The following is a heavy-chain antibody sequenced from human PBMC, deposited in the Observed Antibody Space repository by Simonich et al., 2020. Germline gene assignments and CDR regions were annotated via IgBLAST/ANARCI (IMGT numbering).Heavy chain of an antibody. Sequence: EVQLVESGGGLVQPGRSLILSCTASGFTFGDYAMSWVRQAPGKGLEWVGIISSKAYGGTTEYAASVKGRFTISRDDSKSIAYLQMNSLKTEDTAVYYCTRHLGIGAFDIWGQGTMVTVSS. CDR1: GFTFGDYA. CDR2: ISSKAYGGTT. J-gene: IGHJ3*02. CDR3: TRHLGIGAFDI. V-gene: IGHV3-49*04. D-gene: IGHD7-27*01.